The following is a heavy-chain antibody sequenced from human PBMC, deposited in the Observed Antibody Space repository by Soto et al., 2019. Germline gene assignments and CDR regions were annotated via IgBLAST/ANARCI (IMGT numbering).Heavy chain of an antibody. D-gene: IGHD4-17*01. J-gene: IGHJ6*02. CDR1: GGTFSSYA. V-gene: IGHV1-69*01. CDR2: IIPIFGTA. CDR3: ASSHDYGDSEAYYYGMDV. Sequence: QVQLVQSGAEVKKPGSSVKVSCKASGGTFSSYAISWVRQAPGQGLEWMGGIIPIFGTANYAQKFQGRVTITADESTSTAYMELGSMRSEDTAVYYCASSHDYGDSEAYYYGMDVWGQGTTVTVSS.